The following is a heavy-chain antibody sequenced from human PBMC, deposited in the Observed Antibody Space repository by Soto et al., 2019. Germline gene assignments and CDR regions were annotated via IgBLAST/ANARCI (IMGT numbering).Heavy chain of an antibody. V-gene: IGHV3-48*01. J-gene: IGHJ4*02. CDR2: IGVSGSST. CDR1: GFTFTEYT. CDR3: ARDRDYSFDY. D-gene: IGHD4-17*01. Sequence: GGSLRLSCAASGFTFTEYTMNWVRQAPGKGPEWISYIGVSGSSTYYADSVRGRFSISRDNTKNSLYLQMNSLGADDTAIYYCARDRDYSFDYWGQGTRVTVSS.